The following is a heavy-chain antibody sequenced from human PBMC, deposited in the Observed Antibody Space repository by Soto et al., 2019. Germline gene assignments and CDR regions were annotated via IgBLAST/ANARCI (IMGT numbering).Heavy chain of an antibody. CDR2: IYSGGTT. D-gene: IGHD2-15*01. CDR3: ARNLPETPLGY. J-gene: IGHJ4*02. CDR1: GVTVSNNW. Sequence: EVQLVESGRGLVQPGGSLTLSCAASGVTVSNNWMTWVRQAPGKGLELVSLIYSGGTTHYADSVKGRFTIYRDGSRTMVYLQMNGLRVEDTAVYYCARNLPETPLGYWGQGTVVTVSS. V-gene: IGHV3-66*01.